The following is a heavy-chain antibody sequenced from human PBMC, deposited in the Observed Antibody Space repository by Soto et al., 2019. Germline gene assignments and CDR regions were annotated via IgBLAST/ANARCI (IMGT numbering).Heavy chain of an antibody. CDR3: AKMRDDILTGPEY. J-gene: IGHJ4*02. V-gene: IGHV3-23*01. CDR2: ISGSGGST. CDR1: GFTFSSYA. D-gene: IGHD3-9*01. Sequence: GGSLRLSCAASGFTFSSYAMSWVRQAPGKGLEWVSAISGSGGSTYYADSVKDRFTISRDNSKNTLYLQMNSLRAEDMAVYYCAKMRDDILTGPEYWGQGTLVTVSS.